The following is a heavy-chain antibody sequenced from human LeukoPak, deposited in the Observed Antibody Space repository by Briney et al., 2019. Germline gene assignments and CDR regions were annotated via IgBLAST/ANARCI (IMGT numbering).Heavy chain of an antibody. V-gene: IGHV1-69*06. Sequence: SAKVSCKASGYTFTSYGISWVRQAPGQGLEWMGGIIPVFGTANYAQKFQGRVTITADKSTSTAYMELSSLRSEDTAVYYCARVYYDDILTGSPIDVFDIWGQGTMVTVSS. CDR1: GYTFTSYG. J-gene: IGHJ3*02. CDR3: ARVYYDDILTGSPIDVFDI. CDR2: IIPVFGTA. D-gene: IGHD3-9*01.